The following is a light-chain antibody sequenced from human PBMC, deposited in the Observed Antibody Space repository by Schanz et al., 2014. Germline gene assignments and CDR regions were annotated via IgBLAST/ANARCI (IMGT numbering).Light chain of an antibody. J-gene: IGLJ2*01. CDR3: SSYADSNNLV. Sequence: QSALTQPPSASGSPGQSVTISCTGTSSDIGGYNYVSWYQQHPGEAPKLMLYEVTKRPSGVPDRFSGSKSGNTASLTVSGLQAEDEAVYYCSSYADSNNLVFGGGTQLTV. V-gene: IGLV2-8*01. CDR1: SSDIGGYNY. CDR2: EVT.